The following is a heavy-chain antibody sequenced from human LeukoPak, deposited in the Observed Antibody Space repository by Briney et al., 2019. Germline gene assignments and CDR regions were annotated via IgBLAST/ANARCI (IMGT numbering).Heavy chain of an antibody. D-gene: IGHD3-16*01. CDR1: GGTFSSYA. Sequence: GASEKVSCKASGGTFSSYAISWVRQAPGQGLEWMGGIIPIFGTANYAQKFQGRVTTTADESTSTAYMELSSLRSEDTAVYYCARGGSPTYYFDYWGQGTLVTVSS. V-gene: IGHV1-69*13. CDR3: ARGGSPTYYFDY. J-gene: IGHJ4*02. CDR2: IIPIFGTA.